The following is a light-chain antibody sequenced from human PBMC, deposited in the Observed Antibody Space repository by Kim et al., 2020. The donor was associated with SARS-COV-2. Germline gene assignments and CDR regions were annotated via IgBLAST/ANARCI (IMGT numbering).Light chain of an antibody. Sequence: EIVLPQSPGSLSLSPGERATLSCRASQSVTGTNLAWYQQRPGQAPRLLMYGASYRDSGIPDRFSGSGSGTDFTLTISRLEPEDFAVYYCQYYGSSPPVTFGQGTRLEIK. CDR1: QSVTGTN. V-gene: IGKV3-20*01. J-gene: IGKJ5*01. CDR2: GAS. CDR3: QYYGSSPPVT.